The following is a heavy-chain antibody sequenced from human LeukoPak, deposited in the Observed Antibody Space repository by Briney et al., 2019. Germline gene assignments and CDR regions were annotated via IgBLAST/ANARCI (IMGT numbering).Heavy chain of an antibody. CDR1: GGSFSGYY. Sequence: SETLSLTCAVYGGSFSGYYWSWIRQPPGKGLEWIGEINHSGNTNYNPSLKSRVTISVDTSKNQFSLKLSSVTAADTAVYYRAKAYGDYGTKTYRRAYFDYWGQGTLVTVSS. J-gene: IGHJ4*02. D-gene: IGHD4-17*01. CDR3: AKAYGDYGTKTYRRAYFDY. CDR2: INHSGNT. V-gene: IGHV4-34*01.